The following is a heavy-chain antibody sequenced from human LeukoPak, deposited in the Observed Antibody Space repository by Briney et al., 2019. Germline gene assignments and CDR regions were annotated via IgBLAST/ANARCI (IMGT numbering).Heavy chain of an antibody. CDR3: ARERLHRFDY. V-gene: IGHV4-30-2*01. Sequence: SETLSLTCTVSGGSISSGGYYWSWIRQPPGKGLEWIGYIYHSGSTYYNPSLKSRVTISVDRSKNQFSLKLSSVTAADTAVYYCARERLHRFDYWGQGTLVTVPS. CDR1: GGSISSGGYY. CDR2: IYHSGST. J-gene: IGHJ4*02. D-gene: IGHD6-25*01.